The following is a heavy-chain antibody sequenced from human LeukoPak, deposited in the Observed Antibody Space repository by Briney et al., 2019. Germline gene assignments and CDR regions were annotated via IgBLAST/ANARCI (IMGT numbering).Heavy chain of an antibody. D-gene: IGHD6-13*01. CDR1: GFTFSSYA. CDR2: ISGSGGST. CDR3: ATKTGIAAAVMVIFDY. V-gene: IGHV3-23*01. Sequence: PGGSLRLSCAASGFTFSSYAMSWVRQAPGKGLEWVSAISGSGGSTYYAGSVKGRFTISRDNSKNTLYLQMNSLRAEDTAVYYCATKTGIAAAVMVIFDYWGQGTLVTVSS. J-gene: IGHJ4*02.